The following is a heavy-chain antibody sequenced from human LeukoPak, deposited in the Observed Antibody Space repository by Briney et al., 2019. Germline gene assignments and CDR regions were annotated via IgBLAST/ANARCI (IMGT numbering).Heavy chain of an antibody. J-gene: IGHJ4*02. V-gene: IGHV3-33*01. D-gene: IGHD4-17*01. CDR1: GFSLSDYS. CDR2: LWYDGSNK. CDR3: ARDLYGDPYYFDY. Sequence: GGSLRLSCAASGFSLSDYSMHWVRQPPGKGLEWVAVLWYDGSNKYYADSVKARFTISRDSSTKTMYLQMNNLSAEDTGLYFCARDLYGDPYYFDYWGQGTLVTVSS.